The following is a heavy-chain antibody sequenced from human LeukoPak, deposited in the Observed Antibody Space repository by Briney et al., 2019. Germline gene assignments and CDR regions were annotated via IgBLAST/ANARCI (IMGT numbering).Heavy chain of an antibody. V-gene: IGHV3-66*01. CDR3: ARDRGDTSGWPIIDY. J-gene: IGHJ4*02. CDR2: IQSGST. Sequence: PGGSLRLSCAASGFTVNNNHMSWVRQAPGKGLEWVSLIQSGSTHYADSVKGRFTISRDNSKNTLYLQMNSLRAEDTAVYYCARDRGDTSGWPIIDYWGQGTLATVSS. CDR1: GFTVNNNH. D-gene: IGHD6-19*01.